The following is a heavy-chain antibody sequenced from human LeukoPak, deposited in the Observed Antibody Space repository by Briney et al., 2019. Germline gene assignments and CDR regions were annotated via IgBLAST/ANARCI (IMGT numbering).Heavy chain of an antibody. CDR3: ASEGLRFLEWLYFDY. D-gene: IGHD3-3*01. V-gene: IGHV3-66*02. CDR2: IYSGGST. J-gene: IGHJ4*02. Sequence: GGSLRLSCAASGFTVSGNYMSWVRQAPGKGLEWVSVIYSGGSTYYADSVKGRFTISRDNSKNTLYLQMNSLRAEDTAVYYCASEGLRFLEWLYFDYWGQGTLVTVSS. CDR1: GFTVSGNY.